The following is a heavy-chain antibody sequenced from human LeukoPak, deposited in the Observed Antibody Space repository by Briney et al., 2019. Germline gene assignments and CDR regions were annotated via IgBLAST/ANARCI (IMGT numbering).Heavy chain of an antibody. CDR3: ARVLHSSYYDSPLYY. CDR1: GGSISSYY. J-gene: IGHJ4*02. Sequence: SETLSLTCTVSGGSISSYYWSWIRQPAGKGLEWIGRIYTSGSTNYNPSLKSRVTISVDTSKNQFSLKLSSVTAADTAVYYCARVLHSSYYDSPLYYWGQGTLVTVSS. D-gene: IGHD3-22*01. CDR2: IYTSGST. V-gene: IGHV4-4*07.